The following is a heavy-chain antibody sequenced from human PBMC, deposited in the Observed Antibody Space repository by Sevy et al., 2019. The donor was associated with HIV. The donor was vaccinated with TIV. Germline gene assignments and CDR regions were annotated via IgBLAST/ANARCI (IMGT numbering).Heavy chain of an antibody. CDR1: GFTFSSYA. Sequence: GESLKISCSASGFTFSSYAMHWVRQAPGKGLEYVSAISSNGGRTYYADSVKGRFTISRDNSKNTLYLQMSSLRAEDTAVYYCVKGGYCSSTSCGSYYYYGMDVWGQGTTVTVSS. J-gene: IGHJ6*02. CDR2: ISSNGGRT. D-gene: IGHD2-2*01. V-gene: IGHV3-64D*06. CDR3: VKGGYCSSTSCGSYYYYGMDV.